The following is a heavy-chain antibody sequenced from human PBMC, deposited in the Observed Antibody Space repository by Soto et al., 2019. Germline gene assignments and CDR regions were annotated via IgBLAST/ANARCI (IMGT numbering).Heavy chain of an antibody. D-gene: IGHD3-16*01. V-gene: IGHV4-61*01. CDR2: VYHTGRT. CDR1: GGSFRSGSFY. CDR3: ARDYDYFGH. J-gene: IGHJ4*02. Sequence: SETLSLTCSVSGGSFRSGSFYWSWIRQPPGKGLEWIGYVYHTGRTTYNPSLKSRVTVSMDTSKNQFSLELTSVTAADTAVYYCARDYDYFGHWGQGILVTVSS.